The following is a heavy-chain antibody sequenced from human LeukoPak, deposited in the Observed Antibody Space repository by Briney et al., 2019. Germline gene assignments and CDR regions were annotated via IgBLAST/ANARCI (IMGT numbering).Heavy chain of an antibody. J-gene: IGHJ5*02. Sequence: GASVKVSCKASGYTFTGYYMHWVRQAPGQGLEWMGWINPNSGGTNYAQKFQGRVTMTRDTSISTAYMELSRLRSDDTAVYYCARSPGALSWFDPWGQATLVTVSS. CDR2: INPNSGGT. CDR1: GYTFTGYY. CDR3: ARSPGALSWFDP. V-gene: IGHV1-2*02.